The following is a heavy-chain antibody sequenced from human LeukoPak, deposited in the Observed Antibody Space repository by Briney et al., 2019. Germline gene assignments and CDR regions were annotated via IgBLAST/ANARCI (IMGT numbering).Heavy chain of an antibody. Sequence: SETLSLTXTVSGGSISSGDYYWSWIRQSPGKGLEWIGYIYYSGSTYYNPSLKSRVTISVDTSKNQFSLKLSSETAADTAVYYCANYDSSGSKNDAFDIWGQGTMVTVSS. J-gene: IGHJ3*02. CDR3: ANYDSSGSKNDAFDI. D-gene: IGHD3-22*01. V-gene: IGHV4-30-4*08. CDR1: GGSISSGDYY. CDR2: IYYSGST.